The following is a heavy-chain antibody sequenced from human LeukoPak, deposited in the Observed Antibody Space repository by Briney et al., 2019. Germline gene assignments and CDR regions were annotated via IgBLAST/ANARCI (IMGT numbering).Heavy chain of an antibody. Sequence: ASVKVSCKASGYTFTSYYMHWVRQAPGQGLEWVGIINPSGGSTSYAQKFQGRVTMTRDTSTSTVYMELSSLRSEDTAVYYCARDMAEEEMASHFDYWGQGTLVTVSS. CDR1: GYTFTSYY. V-gene: IGHV1-46*01. D-gene: IGHD5-24*01. J-gene: IGHJ4*02. CDR3: ARDMAEEEMASHFDY. CDR2: INPSGGST.